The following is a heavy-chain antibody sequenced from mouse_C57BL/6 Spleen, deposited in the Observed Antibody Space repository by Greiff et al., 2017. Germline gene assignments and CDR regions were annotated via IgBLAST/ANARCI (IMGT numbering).Heavy chain of an antibody. CDR1: GYTFTDYE. D-gene: IGHD1-1*01. J-gene: IGHJ3*01. CDR3: TDYGSSSFAD. Sequence: QVQLQQSGAELVRPGASVTLSCKASGYTFTDYEMPWVKQTPVHGLEWIGAIDPETGGTAYNQKFKGQAILTADKSYSTADMALRSLTSEDSAVYYCTDYGSSSFADGGQGTLGTVSA. V-gene: IGHV1-15*01. CDR2: IDPETGGT.